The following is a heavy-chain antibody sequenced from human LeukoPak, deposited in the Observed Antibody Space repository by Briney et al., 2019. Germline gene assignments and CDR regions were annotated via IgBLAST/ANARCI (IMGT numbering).Heavy chain of an antibody. CDR2: INVVSGDT. D-gene: IGHD3-10*01. J-gene: IGHJ4*03. V-gene: IGHV1-18*01. Sequence: ASVKVSCKASGYTFTNYPIAWLRQAPGQGLEWMGWINVVSGDTNYAQRFRGRVSMTTDTSTSTTYMELRSLISDDTAVYYCARGRFPGSGSYYNSFDFYGHGTLVTVSS. CDR3: ARGRFPGSGSYYNSFDF. CDR1: GYTFTNYP.